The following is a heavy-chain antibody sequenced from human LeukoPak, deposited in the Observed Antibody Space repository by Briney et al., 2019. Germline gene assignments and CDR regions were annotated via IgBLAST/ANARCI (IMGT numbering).Heavy chain of an antibody. CDR3: ARAVWARGTSYWMLFDI. J-gene: IGHJ3*02. D-gene: IGHD2-21*01. CDR1: GGSFSGYY. CDR2: INHSGST. Sequence: PSETLSLTCAVYGGSFSGYYWSWIRQPPGKGLEWIGEINHSGSTNYNPSLKGRVTISVDTSKNQFSLKLSSVTAADTAVYYCARAVWARGTSYWMLFDIWGQGTMVTVSS. V-gene: IGHV4-34*01.